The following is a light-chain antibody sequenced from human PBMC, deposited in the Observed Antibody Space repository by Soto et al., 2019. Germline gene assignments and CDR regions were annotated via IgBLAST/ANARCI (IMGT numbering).Light chain of an antibody. J-gene: IGLJ1*01. CDR2: EVN. V-gene: IGLV2-14*01. Sequence: QSALTQPASVSGPPGQSITISCTGTSSDVVGYNYVSWYQQHPGKAPKLMIYEVNNRPSGVSNRFSGSKSVSTASLTISGRQAEDEADYYCSSYTSSSTLGVFGTGTKVTVL. CDR1: SSDVVGYNY. CDR3: SSYTSSSTLGV.